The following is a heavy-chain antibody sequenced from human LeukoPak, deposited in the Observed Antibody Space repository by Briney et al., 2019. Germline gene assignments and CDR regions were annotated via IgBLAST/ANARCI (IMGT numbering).Heavy chain of an antibody. V-gene: IGHV3-23*01. D-gene: IGHD5-18*01. CDR1: GFTFNNYA. CDR3: VKDGRYTFGLDAFEI. J-gene: IGHJ3*02. Sequence: PGGSLRLSCAASGFTFNNYAMSWVRQAPGQGLEWLSTISGSGTRTYYADSVQGRITVSRDNSKNTQTLQMNSLRAEDTGVYYCVKDGRYTFGLDAFEIWGQGTMVTVSS. CDR2: ISGSGTRT.